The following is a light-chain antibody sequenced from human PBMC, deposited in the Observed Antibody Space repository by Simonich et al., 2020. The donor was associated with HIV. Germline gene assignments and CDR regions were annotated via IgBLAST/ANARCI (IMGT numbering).Light chain of an antibody. Sequence: DIVMTQSPDSLAVSLGERATINCKSRQSVLYSSNNKNYLAWYQQKPGQPPKLRIYWAPTRESGVPDRFSGSGSGTDFTLTISSLQAEDVAVYYCQQYFSTPRTFGQGTKVEIK. CDR2: WAP. CDR3: QQYFSTPRT. CDR1: QSVLYSSNNKNY. V-gene: IGKV4-1*01. J-gene: IGKJ1*01.